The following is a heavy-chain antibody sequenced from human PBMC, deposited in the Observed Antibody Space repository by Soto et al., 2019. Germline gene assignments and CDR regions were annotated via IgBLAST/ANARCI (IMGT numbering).Heavy chain of an antibody. D-gene: IGHD3-22*01. Sequence: PGGSLRLSCAASGFTFGNYAMNWFRQAPGKGLEWVSSKTDGGTTDFAAPVKGRFAISRDDSKNMVYLEMNSLKTEDTAIYYCTTDSYITSIIVRFDYWGHGTLVTVSS. J-gene: IGHJ4*01. CDR3: TTDSYITSIIVRFDY. CDR1: GFTFGNYA. V-gene: IGHV3-15*07. CDR2: SKTDGGTT.